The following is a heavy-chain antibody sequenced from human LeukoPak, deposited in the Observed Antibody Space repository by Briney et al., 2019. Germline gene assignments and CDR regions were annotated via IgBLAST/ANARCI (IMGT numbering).Heavy chain of an antibody. CDR3: ARQAYCGGDCYSDYYFDY. V-gene: IGHV1-46*01. CDR2: INPSGGST. Sequence: AASVKVCCKASGYTFTSYYMHWVRQAPGQGLEWMGIINPSGGSTSYAQKFQGRVTMTRDTSTSTVYMELSSLRSEDTAVYYCARQAYCGGDCYSDYYFDYWGQGTLVTVSS. J-gene: IGHJ4*02. D-gene: IGHD2-21*02. CDR1: GYTFTSYY.